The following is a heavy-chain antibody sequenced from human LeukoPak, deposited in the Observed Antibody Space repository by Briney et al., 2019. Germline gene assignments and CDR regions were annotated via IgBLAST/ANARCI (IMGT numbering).Heavy chain of an antibody. CDR3: ARDIAAPGTGWLDP. CDR2: INTNRGGT. CDR1: GYTFTGYY. D-gene: IGHD6-13*01. Sequence: ASVKVSCKASGYTFTGYYMHWVRQAPGQGLEWMGSINTNRGGTNYAQRFQGRVTITRDTSISTAYMELSRLRADDTAVYYCARDIAAPGTGWLDPWGQGTLVTVSS. J-gene: IGHJ5*02. V-gene: IGHV1-2*02.